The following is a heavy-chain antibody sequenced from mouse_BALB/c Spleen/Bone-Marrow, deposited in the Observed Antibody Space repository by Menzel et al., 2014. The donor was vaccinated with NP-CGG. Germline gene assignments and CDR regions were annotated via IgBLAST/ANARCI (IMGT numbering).Heavy chain of an antibody. V-gene: IGHV1-87*01. CDR3: ARFYGYDGMDY. CDR1: GYTFTSYW. D-gene: IGHD2-2*01. J-gene: IGHJ4*01. Sequence: VMLVESGAELARPGASVKLSCKASGYTFTSYWMQWVKRRPGQGLEWIGAIYPGDGDTRYTQKFKGKATLTADKSSSTAYMQLSSLASEDSAVYYCARFYGYDGMDYWGQGTSVTVSS. CDR2: IYPGDGDT.